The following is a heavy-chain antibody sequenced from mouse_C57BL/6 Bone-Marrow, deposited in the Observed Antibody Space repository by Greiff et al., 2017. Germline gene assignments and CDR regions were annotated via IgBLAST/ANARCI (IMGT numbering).Heavy chain of an antibody. CDR1: GYTFTSDV. Sequence: VQLQQSGPELVKPGASVKMSCKASGYTFTSDVMHWVKQKPGQGLAWIGYIYPYNDGTKYNEKFKGKVTLTSAKSSGTAYMELSSLTSEDSAVYYSARMDCYFGSSYNFNYWSQGTTHTVSS. CDR3: ARMDCYFGSSYNFNY. D-gene: IGHD1-1*01. J-gene: IGHJ2*01. V-gene: IGHV1-14*01. CDR2: IYPYNDGT.